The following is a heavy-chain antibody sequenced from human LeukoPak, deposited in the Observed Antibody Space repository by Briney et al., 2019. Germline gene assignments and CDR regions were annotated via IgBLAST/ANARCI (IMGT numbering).Heavy chain of an antibody. CDR2: INQDGSEK. Sequence: QPGGSLRLSCAASGFTFSNYRMSWVRQAPGKGLEWVANINQDGSEKFYVDSVKGRLTVSRDNAKNPLDLQMNSLRAEDTAVYYCAREGLRSASFTYWGQGTLVTVSS. CDR1: GFTFSNYR. V-gene: IGHV3-7*01. CDR3: AREGLRSASFTY. D-gene: IGHD2-15*01. J-gene: IGHJ4*02.